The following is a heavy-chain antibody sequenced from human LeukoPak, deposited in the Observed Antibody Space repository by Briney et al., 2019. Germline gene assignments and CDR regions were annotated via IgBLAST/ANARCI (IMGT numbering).Heavy chain of an antibody. CDR3: ARGTLYSGWSYYRDY. CDR1: GGLISISTYY. J-gene: IGHJ4*02. CDR2: IYYSGTT. V-gene: IGHV4-39*07. D-gene: IGHD6-19*01. Sequence: PSETLSPTCTVAGGLISISTYYWGWIRQPPGKGLEWIASIYYSGTTHYNPSLKSRVTIAVDTSKNQFSLKLISVTAADTAVYYCARGTLYSGWSYYRDYWGQGTLVTVSS.